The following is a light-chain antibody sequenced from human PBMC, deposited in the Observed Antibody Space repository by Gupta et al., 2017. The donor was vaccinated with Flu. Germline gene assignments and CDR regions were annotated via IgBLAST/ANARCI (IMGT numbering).Light chain of an antibody. V-gene: IGKV3-11*01. CDR1: QSINNY. Sequence: EIVLTQSPVTLSLSPGERATLSCRASQSINNYLAWYQQKPGQAPRLLIYDASNRATGIPARFSGSGSGTDFTLSISSLEPEDIAVYYCQQRSNWPLTFGGGTKVEIK. J-gene: IGKJ4*01. CDR3: QQRSNWPLT. CDR2: DAS.